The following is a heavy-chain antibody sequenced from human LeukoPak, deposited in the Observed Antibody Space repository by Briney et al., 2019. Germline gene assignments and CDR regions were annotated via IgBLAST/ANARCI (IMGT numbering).Heavy chain of an antibody. CDR1: GYSVSSGLF. J-gene: IGHJ4*02. CDR3: TRGVALSDHGIIDS. CDR2: IYHNGIT. Sequence: ASETLSLSCAVSGYSVSSGLFWGWIRQSPGKGLEWISTIYHNGITHYTPSLKSRVTISIDTSKNQFSLKMSSVTAADTAVYYCTRGVALSDHGIIDSWGQGTLATVSS. V-gene: IGHV4-38-2*01. D-gene: IGHD1-1*01.